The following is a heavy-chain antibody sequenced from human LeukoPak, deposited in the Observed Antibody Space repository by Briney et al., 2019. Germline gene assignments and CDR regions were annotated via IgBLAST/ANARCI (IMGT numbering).Heavy chain of an antibody. Sequence: GGSLRLSCAVSGFTFTDYWMNWVRQAPGKGLEWVASIRQDGGEKYYVDSVKGRFTISRDNTKNSLYLQMSALRAEDTAIYYCARDGTAAGLYFYLWGQGTLVTVSS. CDR3: ARDGTAAGLYFYL. V-gene: IGHV3-7*01. CDR1: GFTFTDYW. J-gene: IGHJ4*01. D-gene: IGHD6-13*01. CDR2: IRQDGGEK.